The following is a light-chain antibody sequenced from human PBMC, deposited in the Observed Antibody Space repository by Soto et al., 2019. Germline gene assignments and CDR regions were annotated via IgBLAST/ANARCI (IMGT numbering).Light chain of an antibody. V-gene: IGKV1-5*01. CDR3: QQYTSYSRA. Sequence: DIQMTQSPSTLSASVGDRVTITCRARQSISHFLAWYQQKPGKVPKLLIYDASNLGSGVPSRFSGSGSGTDFTLTISGLQPDDFTTYYCQQYTSYSRAFGQGTKVDLK. CDR1: QSISHF. J-gene: IGKJ1*01. CDR2: DAS.